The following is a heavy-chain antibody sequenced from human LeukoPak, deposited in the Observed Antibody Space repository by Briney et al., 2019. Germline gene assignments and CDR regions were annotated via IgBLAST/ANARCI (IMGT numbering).Heavy chain of an antibody. J-gene: IGHJ6*02. D-gene: IGHD1-20*01. Sequence: SQTLSLTCAISGDSVSSNSAAWNWIRQSPSRGLEWLGRTYYRSKWYNDYAVSVKSRITINPDTSKNRFSLQLNSVTPEDTAVYYCARDRVSYNWNDLYGMDVWGQGTTVTVSS. CDR3: ARDRVSYNWNDLYGMDV. V-gene: IGHV6-1*01. CDR2: TYYRSKWYN. CDR1: GDSVSSNSAA.